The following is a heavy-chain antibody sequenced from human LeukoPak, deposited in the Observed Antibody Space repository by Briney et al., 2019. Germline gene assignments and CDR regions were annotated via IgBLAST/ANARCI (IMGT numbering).Heavy chain of an antibody. D-gene: IGHD3-3*01. CDR3: ARAGFWSGYSNWFDP. Sequence: ASVKVSCKASGYTFTGYYMHWVRQAPGQGLEWMGWINPNSGGTNYAQKFQGRVTMTRDTSISTAYMELSRLRSDDTAVYYCARAGFWSGYSNWFDPWGQGTLVTVSS. CDR2: INPNSGGT. J-gene: IGHJ5*02. V-gene: IGHV1-2*02. CDR1: GYTFTGYY.